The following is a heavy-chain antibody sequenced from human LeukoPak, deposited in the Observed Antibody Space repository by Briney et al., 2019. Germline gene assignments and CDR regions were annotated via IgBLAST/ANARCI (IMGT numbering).Heavy chain of an antibody. CDR2: IYYSGST. J-gene: IGHJ6*03. CDR3: ARCPYYYMDV. V-gene: IGHV4-39*01. Sequence: SETLSLTCTVSGGSISSSSYYWGWIRQPPGKGLEWIGSIYYSGSTYYNPSLKSRVTISVDTSKNQFSLKLSSVTAADTAVHYCARCPYYYMDVWGKGTTVTISS. CDR1: GGSISSSSYY.